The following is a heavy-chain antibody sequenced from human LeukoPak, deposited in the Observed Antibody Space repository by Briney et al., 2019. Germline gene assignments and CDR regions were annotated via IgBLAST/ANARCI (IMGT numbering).Heavy chain of an antibody. V-gene: IGHV3-7*01. CDR1: GFTFSSYW. Sequence: QPGGSLRLSCAASGFTFSSYWMSWVRQAPGKGLEWVANMNRDGSEKYYVDSVKGRFTISRDNAENSLYLQMNSLRAEDTAVYYCARDDSGPDYWGQGTLVTVSS. D-gene: IGHD6-19*01. CDR3: ARDDSGPDY. J-gene: IGHJ4*02. CDR2: MNRDGSEK.